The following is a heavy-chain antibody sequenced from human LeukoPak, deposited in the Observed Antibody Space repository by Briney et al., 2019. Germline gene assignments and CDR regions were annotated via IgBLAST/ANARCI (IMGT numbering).Heavy chain of an antibody. Sequence: ASVKVSCKASGYIFTAYYIHWVRQAPGQGLEWVGRIHPSSGGTEYAQNFQGRVTVTRDTSITTAYMELNRLTSNDTAVYYCARNYGDLDYWGQGTLVTVSS. J-gene: IGHJ4*02. D-gene: IGHD4-17*01. CDR1: GYIFTAYY. V-gene: IGHV1-2*06. CDR2: IHPSSGGT. CDR3: ARNYGDLDY.